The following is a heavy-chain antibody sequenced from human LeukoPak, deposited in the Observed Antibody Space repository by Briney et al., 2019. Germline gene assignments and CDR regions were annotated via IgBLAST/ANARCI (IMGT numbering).Heavy chain of an antibody. V-gene: IGHV4-4*02. CDR2: SYHSGST. Sequence: ASETLSLTCAVSGGSISSSNWWSWVRQPPGKGLEWIGESYHSGSTNYNPSLKSRVTISVDKSKNQFSLKLSSVTAADTAVYYCASASITMVRGAPVDYWGQGTLVTVSS. J-gene: IGHJ4*02. CDR1: GGSISSSNW. CDR3: ASASITMVRGAPVDY. D-gene: IGHD3-10*01.